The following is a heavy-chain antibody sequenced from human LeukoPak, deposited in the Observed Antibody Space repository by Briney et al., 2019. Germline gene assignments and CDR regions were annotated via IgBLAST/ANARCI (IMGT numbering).Heavy chain of an antibody. D-gene: IGHD3-10*01. CDR3: ARHDYYGSLNWFDP. V-gene: IGHV4-39*01. CDR1: GGSPNSPNYY. Sequence: KPSETPSPTRIVAGGSPNSPNYYWGWVRPPPGKGPGWIGTIYYTGTTYYNPSLKSRLSISVDTSKNQFSLKLTSVTAADTAVYYCARHDYYGSLNWFDPWGQGTLITVSS. CDR2: IYYTGTT. J-gene: IGHJ5*02.